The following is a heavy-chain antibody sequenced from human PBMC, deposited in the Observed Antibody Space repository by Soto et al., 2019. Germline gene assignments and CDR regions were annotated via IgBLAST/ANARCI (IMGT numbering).Heavy chain of an antibody. CDR2: VNPRSGDT. D-gene: IGHD2-21*02. CDR3: ARQLAYCGGDCFTEPIEY. Sequence: QAQLVQSGAEVKKPGASVKVSCKTSGYTFINYYIHWVRQAPGQGLEWMGWVNPRSGDTNYAQKFQGRVTMTRDTSISTAYMELSSLRSDDTAVFYCARQLAYCGGDCFTEPIEYWGPGTLVTVSS. J-gene: IGHJ4*02. V-gene: IGHV1-2*02. CDR1: GYTFINYY.